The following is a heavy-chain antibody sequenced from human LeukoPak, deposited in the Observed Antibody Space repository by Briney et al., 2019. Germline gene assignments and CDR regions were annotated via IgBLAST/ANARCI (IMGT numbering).Heavy chain of an antibody. D-gene: IGHD6-13*01. CDR2: SSGSGGST. CDR3: AKDHRSSWYSGDFDY. Sequence: AGGSLRLSCAVSGFTFSNYAMSWVRQAPGKGLEWVSGSSGSGGSTYYAASVKGRFTISRDNSKNTLYLQMNRLRAEDTAVYHCAKDHRSSWYSGDFDYWGQGTLVTVSS. J-gene: IGHJ4*02. CDR1: GFTFSNYA. V-gene: IGHV3-23*01.